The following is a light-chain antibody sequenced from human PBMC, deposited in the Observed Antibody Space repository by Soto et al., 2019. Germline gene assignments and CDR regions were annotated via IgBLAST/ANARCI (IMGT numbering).Light chain of an antibody. CDR3: HQRYNWPRVT. J-gene: IGKJ5*01. V-gene: IGKV1-5*03. CDR2: KAS. CDR1: QTISSW. Sequence: DIQMTQSPSTLSGSVGDRVTITCRASQTISSWLAWYQQKPGKAPKLLIYKASHLENGVPSRFSGSGSGTEFTLTISSLQPEDFAVYFCHQRYNWPRVTFGQGTRLEIK.